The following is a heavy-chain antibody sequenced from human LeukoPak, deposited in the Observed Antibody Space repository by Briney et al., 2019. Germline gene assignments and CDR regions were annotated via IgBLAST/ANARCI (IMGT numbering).Heavy chain of an antibody. Sequence: LSGGSLRLSCVASGFTFSRYAMNWVRQTPGKRLEWVSLIGTNEARTHYADSVKGRFTISRDNSKNTLFLQMHSVRAEDTAVYYCAKDLDSTDLYDNADWGQGTLVTVSS. D-gene: IGHD2/OR15-2a*01. CDR3: AKDLDSTDLYDNAD. CDR2: IGTNEART. J-gene: IGHJ1*01. V-gene: IGHV3-23*01. CDR1: GFTFSRYA.